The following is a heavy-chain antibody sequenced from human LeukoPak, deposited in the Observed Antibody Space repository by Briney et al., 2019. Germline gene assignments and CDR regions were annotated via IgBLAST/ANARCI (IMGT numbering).Heavy chain of an antibody. CDR1: GGSISSGGYY. CDR3: ARVPGGRFLEYPLSRN. J-gene: IGHJ4*02. Sequence: PSETLSLTCTVSGGSISSGGYYWSWIRQPPGKGLEWIGYIYHSGSTYYNPSLKSRVTISVDRSKNQFSLKLSSVTAADTAVYYCARVPGGRFLEYPLSRNWGQGTLVTVSS. CDR2: IYHSGST. D-gene: IGHD3-3*01. V-gene: IGHV4-30-2*01.